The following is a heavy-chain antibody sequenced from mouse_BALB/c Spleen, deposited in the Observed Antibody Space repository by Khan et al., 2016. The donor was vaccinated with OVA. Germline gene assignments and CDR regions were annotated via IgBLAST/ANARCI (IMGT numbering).Heavy chain of an antibody. CDR2: INPNNGDS. Sequence: QVQLQQPGAELVKPGTSVKISCKASGYTFTSYYMYWATQRPGQGLEWIGGINPNNGDSNFNEKFKSKATLTVDKSSSPAYMQLGILTSEDSAVYYCARSGYGNPCAYWGQGTLVTVSA. D-gene: IGHD2-1*01. V-gene: IGHV1S81*02. CDR1: GYTFTSYY. J-gene: IGHJ3*01. CDR3: ARSGYGNPCAY.